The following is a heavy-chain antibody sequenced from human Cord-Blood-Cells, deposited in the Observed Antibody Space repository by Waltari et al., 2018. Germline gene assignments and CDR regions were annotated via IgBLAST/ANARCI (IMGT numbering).Heavy chain of an antibody. D-gene: IGHD6-19*01. CDR3: ARTDSSGWYKNFDY. V-gene: IGHV4-4*02. J-gene: IGHJ4*02. CDR2: IYHSGST. CDR1: GGSIRHSNW. Sequence: QVQLQASGPGLVKPSGTLSLTCAVSGGSIRHSNWSRRVRLPPGKGLEWIGEIYHSGSTNYNPSLKSRVTISVDKSKNQFALKLSSVTAADTAVYYCARTDSSGWYKNFDYWGQGTLVTVSS.